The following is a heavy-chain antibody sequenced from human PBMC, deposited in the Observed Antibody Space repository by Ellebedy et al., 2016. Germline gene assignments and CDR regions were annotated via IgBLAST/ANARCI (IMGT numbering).Heavy chain of an antibody. CDR3: ARMGMDWYGEQTFYFSVVDV. V-gene: IGHV4-30-4*01. Sequence: LRLXXTVSGSSLRGGTHYWTWIRQSPGKGLEWLGCMFYSGTAYYNPSLKGRVSMSVDTSRDQFSMRLRSVSAADTAVYYCARMGMDWYGEQTFYFSVVDVWGEGTTFAVSS. CDR2: MFYSGTA. CDR1: GSSLRGGTHY. D-gene: IGHD3/OR15-3a*01. J-gene: IGHJ6*04.